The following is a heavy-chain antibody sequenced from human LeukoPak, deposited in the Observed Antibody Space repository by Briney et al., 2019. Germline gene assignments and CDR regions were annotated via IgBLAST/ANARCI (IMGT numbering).Heavy chain of an antibody. Sequence: SETLSLTCTVSGGSISSSSYYWGWIRQPPGKGLEWIGTIYYSGSTYYNPSLKSRVTISIDTSKNRFSLKLSSVTAADTAVYYCARRYGYRPLGYYYMDVWGKGTTVTISS. CDR2: IYYSGST. J-gene: IGHJ6*03. D-gene: IGHD5-24*01. CDR3: ARRYGYRPLGYYYMDV. CDR1: GGSISSSSYY. V-gene: IGHV4-39*07.